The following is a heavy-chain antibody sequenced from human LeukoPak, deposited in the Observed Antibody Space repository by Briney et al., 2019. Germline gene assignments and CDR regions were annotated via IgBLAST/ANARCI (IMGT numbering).Heavy chain of an antibody. CDR2: LVYDARS. D-gene: IGHD6-19*01. Sequence: GTSLRLSCAASGFPFSSYGMHWVRQAPGKGLEWVARLVYDARSDYGNSVKGRFSISRDDSKNTLFLDMSNLRVEVTALYYCARDLSAAFDFWGQGVLVTVSS. CDR1: GFPFSSYG. V-gene: IGHV3-33*01. CDR3: ARDLSAAFDF. J-gene: IGHJ4*02.